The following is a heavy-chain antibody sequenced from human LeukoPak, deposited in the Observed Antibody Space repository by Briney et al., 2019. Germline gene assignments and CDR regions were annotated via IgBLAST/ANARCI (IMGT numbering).Heavy chain of an antibody. CDR1: GFTFHHFG. D-gene: IGHD6-19*01. Sequence: GTSLRLSCAASGFTFHHFGMVWVRQAPGKGLQWVAAIDPDGNDNYYADSARGRFVISRDNSKNTLYLQIYSLTVVDTAVYYCARDSDTSGNHWFFDVWGRGTLVIASS. J-gene: IGHJ2*01. CDR3: ARDSDTSGNHWFFDV. V-gene: IGHV3-30*12. CDR2: IDPDGNDN.